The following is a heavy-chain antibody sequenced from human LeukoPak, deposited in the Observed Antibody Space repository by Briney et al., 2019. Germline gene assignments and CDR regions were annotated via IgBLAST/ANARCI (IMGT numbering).Heavy chain of an antibody. Sequence: GGSLRLSCAASGFTFSSYRMNWVRQAPGKGLEWVSSISSSSSYIYYADSVKGRFTISRDNAKNSLYLQMNSLRAEDTAVYYCARAPGVAGTGYWGQGTLVTVSS. D-gene: IGHD6-19*01. J-gene: IGHJ4*02. CDR3: ARAPGVAGTGY. CDR1: GFTFSSYR. CDR2: ISSSSSYI. V-gene: IGHV3-21*01.